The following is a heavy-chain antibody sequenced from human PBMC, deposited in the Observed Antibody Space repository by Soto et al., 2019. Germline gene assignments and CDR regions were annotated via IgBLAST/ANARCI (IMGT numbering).Heavy chain of an antibody. CDR3: ARVTYCGGDCYYFDY. CDR2: IYYSGST. V-gene: IGHV4-31*03. D-gene: IGHD2-21*02. CDR1: GGSISSGGYY. J-gene: IGHJ4*02. Sequence: SEPLSLTCTVSGGSISSGGYYWSWIRQHPGKGLEWIGYIYYSGSTYYNPSLKSRVTISVDTSKNQFSLKLSSVTAADTAVYYCARVTYCGGDCYYFDYWGQGTLVTVSS.